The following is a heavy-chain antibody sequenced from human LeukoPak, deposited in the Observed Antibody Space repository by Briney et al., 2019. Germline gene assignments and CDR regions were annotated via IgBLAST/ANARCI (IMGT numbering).Heavy chain of an antibody. CDR2: IDSASLTT. Sequence: GGSPRLSCAASGFIFSNYAMTWLRQAPGKGLEWVSAIDSASLTTLYADSVRGRFTISRDNSRNTLYLHMSSLRADDTAVYYCARDPNGDYIGAFEIWGQGTMVTVS. CDR1: GFIFSNYA. J-gene: IGHJ3*02. D-gene: IGHD4-17*01. CDR3: ARDPNGDYIGAFEI. V-gene: IGHV3-23*01.